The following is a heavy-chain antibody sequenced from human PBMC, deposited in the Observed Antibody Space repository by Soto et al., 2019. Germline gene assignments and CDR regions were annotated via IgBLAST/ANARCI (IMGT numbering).Heavy chain of an antibody. J-gene: IGHJ4*02. D-gene: IGHD1-7*01. CDR3: TRAGASDWNYVSTSS. CDR2: FDPEDGET. Sequence: ASVKVSCKVSGYTLTELSMHWVRQAPGKGLEWMGGFDPEDGETIYAQKFQGRVTMTTDTSTNTAYMELRSLTSDDTAVYYCTRAGASDWNYVSTSSWGQGTLVTVSS. V-gene: IGHV1-24*01. CDR1: GYTLTELS.